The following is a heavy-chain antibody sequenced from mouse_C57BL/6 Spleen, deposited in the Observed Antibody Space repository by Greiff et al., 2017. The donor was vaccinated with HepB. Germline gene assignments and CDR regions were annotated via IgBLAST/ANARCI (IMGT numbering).Heavy chain of an antibody. CDR1: GYTFTSYW. D-gene: IGHD2-3*01. CDR3: ARETIYDVIDY. V-gene: IGHV1-64*01. J-gene: IGHJ2*01. CDR2: IHPNSGST. Sequence: QVQLQQPGAELVKPGASVKLSCKASGYTFTSYWMHWVKQRPGQGLEWIGMIHPNSGSTNYNEKFKSKATLTVDKSSSTAYMQLSSLTSEDSAVYYCARETIYDVIDYWGQGTTLTVSS.